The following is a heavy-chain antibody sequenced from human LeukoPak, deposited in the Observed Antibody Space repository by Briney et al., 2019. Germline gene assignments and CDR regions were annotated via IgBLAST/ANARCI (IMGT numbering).Heavy chain of an antibody. J-gene: IGHJ6*03. V-gene: IGHV3-7*01. D-gene: IGHD1-14*01. CDR1: GFTFSSYW. CDR3: ARVGGGVAETRRYYYYYYYMDV. CDR2: IKQDGSEK. Sequence: PGGSLRLSCAASGFTFSSYWMSWVRQAPGKGLEWVANIKQDGSEKYYVDSVKGRFTISRDNAKNSLYLQMNSLRAEDTAVYYCARVGGGVAETRRYYYYYYYMDVWGKGTTVTVSS.